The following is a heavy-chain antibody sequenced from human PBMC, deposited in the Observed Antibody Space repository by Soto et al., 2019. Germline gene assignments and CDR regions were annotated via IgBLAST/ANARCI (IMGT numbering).Heavy chain of an antibody. CDR3: MRDVISGTA. D-gene: IGHD1-7*01. Sequence: EVQLVESGGGLVQPGGSLRLSCAASGFSFSNSWMRWVRQAPGEGLVWVANIKPDGSEKSYVDSVKGRFTISRDNAENSLYLQMNSLRVEDTAMYYCMRDVISGTAWGQGTLVTVSS. CDR1: GFSFSNSW. V-gene: IGHV3-7*03. J-gene: IGHJ4*02. CDR2: IKPDGSEK.